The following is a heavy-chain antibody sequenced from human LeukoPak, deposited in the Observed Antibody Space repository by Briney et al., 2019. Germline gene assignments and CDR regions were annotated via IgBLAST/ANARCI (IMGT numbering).Heavy chain of an antibody. CDR1: GGSISSSSYY. D-gene: IGHD1-26*01. V-gene: IGHV4-39*01. J-gene: IGHJ3*02. CDR3: ARRANSGSTKGAFDI. Sequence: PSETLSLTCTVSGGSISSSSYYWDWIRQPPGKGLEWIGSIYYSGNTYYNPSLKSRVTISVDTSKNQFSLKLSSVIAADTAVYYCARRANSGSTKGAFDIWGQGTMVTVSS. CDR2: IYYSGNT.